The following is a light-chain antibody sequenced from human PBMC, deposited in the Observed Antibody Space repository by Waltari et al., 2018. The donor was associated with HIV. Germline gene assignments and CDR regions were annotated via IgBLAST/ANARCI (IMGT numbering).Light chain of an antibody. J-gene: IGKJ4*01. Sequence: EIVMTQSPATRSVSPGERVTLSCRASQRISSNLVWYQQKPGQAPRPLIYRASSRATGIPARFSGSGSGTEFTLTISSLQSEDFALYYCQQYNNFPLTFGGGTKVEIK. CDR2: RAS. V-gene: IGKV3-15*01. CDR3: QQYNNFPLT. CDR1: QRISSN.